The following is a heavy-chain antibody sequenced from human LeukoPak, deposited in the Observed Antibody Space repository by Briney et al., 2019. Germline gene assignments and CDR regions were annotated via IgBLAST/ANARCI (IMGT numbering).Heavy chain of an antibody. D-gene: IGHD3-22*01. Sequence: GGSLRLSCAASGFNFANHAMSWVRQAPGKGLEWVSAISGSGGSTYYADSVKGRFTISRDNSKNTLYLQMNSLRAEDTAVYYCAKDGGSGYYYFDYWGQGTLVTVSS. J-gene: IGHJ4*02. V-gene: IGHV3-23*01. CDR3: AKDGGSGYYYFDY. CDR2: ISGSGGST. CDR1: GFNFANHA.